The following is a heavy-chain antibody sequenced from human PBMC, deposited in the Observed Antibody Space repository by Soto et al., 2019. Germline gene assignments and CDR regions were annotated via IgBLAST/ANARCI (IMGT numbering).Heavy chain of an antibody. CDR1: GLTFSSYW. Sequence: EVQLVESGGGLVQPGGSLRLSCAASGLTFSSYWMHWVRQAPGKGLVWVSRINSDGSSTSYADSVKGRFTISRDNAKNTLYLQMNSLRVEDTAVYYCARLLAVAGTNYWGQGTLVTVSS. J-gene: IGHJ4*02. V-gene: IGHV3-74*01. D-gene: IGHD6-19*01. CDR3: ARLLAVAGTNY. CDR2: INSDGSST.